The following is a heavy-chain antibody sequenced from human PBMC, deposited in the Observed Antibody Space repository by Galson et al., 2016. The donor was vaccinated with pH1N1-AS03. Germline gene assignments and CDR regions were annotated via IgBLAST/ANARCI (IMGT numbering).Heavy chain of an antibody. D-gene: IGHD3-9*01. J-gene: IGHJ3*02. Sequence: ETLSLTCTVSAGSISTYYWTWFRRPPGEGLEWIGHVPSTGTTNYNPSLESRPSISIETSKNRISLTLGSVTAADTAVYYCARGLYYDVLTGPPDIFDIWGQGTVVTVSS. CDR1: AGSISTYY. V-gene: IGHV4-59*01. CDR3: ARGLYYDVLTGPPDIFDI. CDR2: VPSTGTT.